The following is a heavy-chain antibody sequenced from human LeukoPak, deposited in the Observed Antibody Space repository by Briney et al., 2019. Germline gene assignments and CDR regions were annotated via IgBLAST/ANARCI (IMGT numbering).Heavy chain of an antibody. CDR2: ISGRDGRT. V-gene: IGHV3-23*01. J-gene: IGHJ6*02. CDR3: ARGPYLKWPMDV. CDR1: GFTFSSYA. Sequence: GGSLRLSCAASGFTFSSYAMSWVRQAPGRGLEWVSAISGRDGRTYYADSVKGRFTISRDNSKNTLYLQMNSLRAEDTAVYYCARGPYLKWPMDVWGQGTTVTVSS. D-gene: IGHD2-8*01.